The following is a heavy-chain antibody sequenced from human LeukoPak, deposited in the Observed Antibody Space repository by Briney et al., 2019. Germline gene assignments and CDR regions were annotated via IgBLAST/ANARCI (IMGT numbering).Heavy chain of an antibody. V-gene: IGHV3-23*01. CDR1: GFTFSSYA. D-gene: IGHD6-13*01. J-gene: IGHJ6*03. CDR2: ISGSGGST. CDR3: ARASSSTAAGTYYYYYMDV. Sequence: GGSLRLSCAASGFTFSSYAMSWVRQAPGKGLEWVSAISGSGGSTYYADSVKGRFTISRDNAKNSLYLQMNSLRAEDTAVYYCARASSSTAAGTYYYYYMDVWGKGTTVTVSS.